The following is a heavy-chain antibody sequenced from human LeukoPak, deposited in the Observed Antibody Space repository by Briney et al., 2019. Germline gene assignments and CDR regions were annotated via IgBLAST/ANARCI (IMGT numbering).Heavy chain of an antibody. J-gene: IGHJ4*02. CDR1: GYTFTSYD. CDR2: MNPNSGNT. D-gene: IGHD3-10*01. V-gene: IGHV1-8*01. Sequence: ASVKVSCKASGYTFTSYDINWVRQATGQGLEWMGWMNPNSGNTGYAQKFQGRVTMTRNTSISTAYMELSSLRSEDAAVYYCARVLYGSGSYQPSVGYWGQGTLVTVSS. CDR3: ARVLYGSGSYQPSVGY.